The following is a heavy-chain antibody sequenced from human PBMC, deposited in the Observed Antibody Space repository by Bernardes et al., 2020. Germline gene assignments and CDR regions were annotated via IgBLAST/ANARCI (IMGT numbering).Heavy chain of an antibody. CDR3: ARRAVYCSSTSCLVNWFDP. V-gene: IGHV4-31*03. D-gene: IGHD2-2*01. J-gene: IGHJ5*02. CDR2: IYYSGST. Sequence: SETLSLTCTVSGGSISSGGYYWSWIRQHPGKGLEWIGYIYYSGSTYYNPSLKSRVTISVDTSKNQFSLKLSSVTAADTAVYYCARRAVYCSSTSCLVNWFDPWGQGTLVTVSS. CDR1: GGSISSGGYY.